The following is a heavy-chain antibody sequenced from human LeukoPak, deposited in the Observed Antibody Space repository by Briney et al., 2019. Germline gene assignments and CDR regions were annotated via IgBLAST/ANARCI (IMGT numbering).Heavy chain of an antibody. D-gene: IGHD2-15*01. CDR3: ASAPDSYTNFDY. CDR1: GYTFITYD. J-gene: IGHJ4*02. Sequence: GASVTVSCKASGYTFITYDINWVRQATGQGLEWMGWMSPNSGNTGYAQKFQGRVTMTRNTAMSTAYMELSSLRSEDTAVYYCASAPDSYTNFDYWGQGTLVTVSS. CDR2: MSPNSGNT. V-gene: IGHV1-8*01.